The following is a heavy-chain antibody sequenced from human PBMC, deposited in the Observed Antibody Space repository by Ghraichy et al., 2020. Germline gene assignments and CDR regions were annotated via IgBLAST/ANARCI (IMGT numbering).Heavy chain of an antibody. CDR2: IAVSGDST. CDR3: AKDGDFSRGDMDV. V-gene: IGHV3-23*01. Sequence: ESLNISCAASGFTFSSYAMSWVRQAPGKGLEWVSTIAVSGDSTFYADSVKGRFTISRDNSKNTLYLQMSSLRTEDTAVFYCAKDGDFSRGDMDVWGKGTTVTVSS. J-gene: IGHJ6*04. D-gene: IGHD3-3*01. CDR1: GFTFSSYA.